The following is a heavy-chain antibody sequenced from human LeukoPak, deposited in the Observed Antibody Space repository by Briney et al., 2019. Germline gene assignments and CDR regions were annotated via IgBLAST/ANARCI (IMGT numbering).Heavy chain of an antibody. V-gene: IGHV3-53*01. J-gene: IGHJ4*02. CDR2: IYSGGST. CDR3: ARETTVTTAFDY. CDR1: GFTVSSNY. D-gene: IGHD4-17*01. Sequence: GGSLRLSCAASGFTVSSNYMSWVRQAPGKGLEWVSVIYSGGSTYYADSVKGRFTISGDNSKNTLYLQMNSLRAEDTAVYYCARETTVTTAFDYWGQGTLVTVSS.